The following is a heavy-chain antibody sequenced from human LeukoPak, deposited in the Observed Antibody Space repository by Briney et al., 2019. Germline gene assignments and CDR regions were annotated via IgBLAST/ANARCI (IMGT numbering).Heavy chain of an antibody. CDR1: GFTFGKYW. Sequence: PGGSLRLSCVASGFTFGKYWMSWVRQAPGKGLEWVANIKLDGSEKNYVDSVKGRFTISRDNTKNSLYLQMNSLRAEDTAVYYCARDDYYDSSGYYIGLDYWGQGTLVTVSS. J-gene: IGHJ4*02. CDR2: IKLDGSEK. V-gene: IGHV3-7*03. D-gene: IGHD3-22*01. CDR3: ARDDYYDSSGYYIGLDY.